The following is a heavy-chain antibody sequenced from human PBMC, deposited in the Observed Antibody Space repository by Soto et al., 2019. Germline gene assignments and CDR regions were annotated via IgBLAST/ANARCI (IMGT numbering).Heavy chain of an antibody. J-gene: IGHJ6*02. CDR2: IKSKTDGGTT. Sequence: GGSLRLSCAASGFTFSNAWMNWVRQAPGKGLEWVGRIKSKTDGGTTDYAAPVKGRFTISRDDSKNTLYLQMNSLKTEDTAVYYCTTDTRDIVLVPGIYYGMDVWGQGTTVTVSS. CDR3: TTDTRDIVLVPGIYYGMDV. V-gene: IGHV3-15*07. D-gene: IGHD2-2*01. CDR1: GFTFSNAW.